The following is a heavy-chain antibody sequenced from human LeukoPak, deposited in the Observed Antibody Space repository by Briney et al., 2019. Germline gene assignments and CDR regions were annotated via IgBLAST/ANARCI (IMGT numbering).Heavy chain of an antibody. V-gene: IGHV4-59*08. CDR3: ASSGYSSSWALDY. J-gene: IGHJ4*02. D-gene: IGHD6-13*01. Sequence: PSETLSLTCTVSGGSISSYYWSWLRQPPGKGLEWIGYIYYTGSTHYNPSLKSRVTISVDTSKNQFSLKLSSVTAADTAVYYCASSGYSSSWALDYWGQGTLVTVSS. CDR2: IYYTGST. CDR1: GGSISSYY.